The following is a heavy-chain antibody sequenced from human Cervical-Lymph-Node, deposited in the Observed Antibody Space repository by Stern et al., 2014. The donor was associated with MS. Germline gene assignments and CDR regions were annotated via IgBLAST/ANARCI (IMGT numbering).Heavy chain of an antibody. J-gene: IGHJ1*01. V-gene: IGHV3-15*01. Sequence: EVQLVESGGDLVKPGESLRLSCAASGFSVTNAWLSWVRLVPGKGLEWVGRTKGESDGGTTDYSAPVRGRFSITRDDSQNTVYLQMNSLQTQDTAVYVCTTDLIEGDGPQFQHWGQGTVVTVSS. D-gene: IGHD3-16*01. CDR3: TTDLIEGDGPQFQH. CDR1: GFSVTNAW. CDR2: TKGESDGGTT.